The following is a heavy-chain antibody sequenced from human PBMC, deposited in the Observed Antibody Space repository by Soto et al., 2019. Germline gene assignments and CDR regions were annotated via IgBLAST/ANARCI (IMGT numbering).Heavy chain of an antibody. J-gene: IGHJ4*02. CDR3: ANRSTGYITMIVVVITYFDY. V-gene: IGHV3-23*01. CDR1: GFTFSSDA. D-gene: IGHD3-22*01. Sequence: PGGSLRLSCASSGFTFSSDAISWVRQAPGKGLEWVSAISGSGGSTYYADSVKGRFTISRDNSKNTLYLQMNSLRAEDTAVYYCANRSTGYITMIVVVITYFDYWGQGTLVTVSS. CDR2: ISGSGGST.